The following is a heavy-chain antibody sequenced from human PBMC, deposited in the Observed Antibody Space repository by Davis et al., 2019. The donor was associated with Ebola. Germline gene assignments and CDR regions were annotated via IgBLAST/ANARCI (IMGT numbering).Heavy chain of an antibody. Sequence: MPSETLSLTCAVSGGSISSSNWWSWVRQPPGKGLEWIGEIYHSGSTNYNPSLKSRVTISVDTSKNQFSLKLSSVTAADTAVYYCARGLITYYYYGMDVWGQGTTVTVSS. V-gene: IGHV4-4*02. CDR1: GGSISSSNW. D-gene: IGHD1-14*01. J-gene: IGHJ6*02. CDR3: ARGLITYYYYGMDV. CDR2: IYHSGST.